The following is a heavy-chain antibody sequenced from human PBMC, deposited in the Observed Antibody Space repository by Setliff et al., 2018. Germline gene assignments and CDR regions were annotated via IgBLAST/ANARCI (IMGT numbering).Heavy chain of an antibody. CDR3: SRLVRYCTRTTCQRASGAEL. D-gene: IGHD2-2*01. CDR2: ISTYTGNT. V-gene: IGHV1-18*04. J-gene: IGHJ4*02. Sequence: ASVKVSCKASGYIFTDYYMHWVRQAPGQELGWMGWISTYTGNTNYAQKLQGRVTMTTDTSTSTAYLELRSLTSDDTAVYYCSRLVRYCTRTTCQRASGAELWGQGSLVTVSS. CDR1: GYIFTDYY.